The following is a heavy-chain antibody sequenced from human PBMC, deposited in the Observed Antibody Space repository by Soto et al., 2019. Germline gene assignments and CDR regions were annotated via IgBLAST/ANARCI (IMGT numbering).Heavy chain of an antibody. Sequence: GGSLRLSCAASGFTFRSYAMSWVRQAPGKGLEWVSLISGSGGGTYYADSVKGRFTISRDNAKNTLYLQMNSLRAEDTAVFYCTKHLSNGSPDYWGEGTLVTVSS. J-gene: IGHJ4*02. CDR1: GFTFRSYA. D-gene: IGHD2-8*01. V-gene: IGHV3-23*01. CDR2: ISGSGGGT. CDR3: TKHLSNGSPDY.